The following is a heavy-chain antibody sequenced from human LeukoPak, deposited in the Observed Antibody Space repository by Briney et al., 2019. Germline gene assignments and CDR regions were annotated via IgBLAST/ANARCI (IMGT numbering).Heavy chain of an antibody. CDR1: GCSFTDYY. CDR2: IYYRGNT. D-gene: IGHD1-26*01. CDR3: TTDREHGTQDS. Sequence: SETLSLICTVSGCSFTDYYWGWIRQPPGKGLEWIGSIYYRGNTFYSPSLRNRVSILIDTSKGRFSLNLNSVTAADTAVYFCTTDREHGTQDSWGQGTLVTVS. V-gene: IGHV4-39*07. J-gene: IGHJ4*02.